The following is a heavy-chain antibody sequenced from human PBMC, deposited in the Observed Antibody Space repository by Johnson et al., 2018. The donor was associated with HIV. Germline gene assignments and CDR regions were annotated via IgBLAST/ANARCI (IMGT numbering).Heavy chain of an antibody. CDR2: IYSGGST. CDR1: GFTFSSYA. CDR3: ARLIVGAPGAFDI. V-gene: IGHV3-NL1*01. D-gene: IGHD1-26*01. Sequence: QVQLVESGGGVVRPGGSLRLSCAASGFTFSSYAMYWVRQAPGKGLEWVSVIYSGGSTYQADSVKGRFTISRDNAKNSLYLQMNSLRAEDTAVYYCARLIVGAPGAFDIWGQGTMVTVSS. J-gene: IGHJ3*02.